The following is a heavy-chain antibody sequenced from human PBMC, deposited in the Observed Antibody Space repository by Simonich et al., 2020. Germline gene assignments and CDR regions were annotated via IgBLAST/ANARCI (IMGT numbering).Heavy chain of an antibody. V-gene: IGHV1-18*01. Sequence: QVQLVQSGAEVKKPGASVKVSCKASGYTFNSYGISWVRQAPGQGLEWMGWISAYNGNTNYAQQLQGIVTMPTDTSTSTDYMELRSLRSDDTAVYYCARASRGTWWYYYFDYWGQGTLVTVSS. D-gene: IGHD2-15*01. CDR3: ARASRGTWWYYYFDY. CDR1: GYTFNSYG. J-gene: IGHJ4*02. CDR2: ISAYNGNT.